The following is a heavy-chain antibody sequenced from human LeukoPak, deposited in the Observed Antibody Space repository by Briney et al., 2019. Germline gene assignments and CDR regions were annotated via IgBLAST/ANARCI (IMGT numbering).Heavy chain of an antibody. J-gene: IGHJ4*02. D-gene: IGHD2-15*01. Sequence: ASVKVSCKASGYTFTGYYMHWVRQAPGQGLEWMGWINPNSGDTNYAQKFQGRVNMTRDTSISTAYMDLSRLTSDDTAIYYCATDNPPYCNGGGCYFDWGQGTLVTVSS. CDR2: INPNSGDT. V-gene: IGHV1-2*02. CDR1: GYTFTGYY. CDR3: ATDNPPYCNGGGCYFD.